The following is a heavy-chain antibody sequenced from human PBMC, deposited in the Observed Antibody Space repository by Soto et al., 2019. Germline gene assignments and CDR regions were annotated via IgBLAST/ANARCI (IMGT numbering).Heavy chain of an antibody. CDR2: ISGSGGST. V-gene: IGHV3-23*01. Sequence: LRLSCAASGFTFSSYAMSWVRQAPGKGLEWVSAISGSGGSTYYADSVKGRFTISRDNSKNTLYLQMNSLRAEDTAVYYCAKVGDYDYIWGSYRYTYYDYWGQGTLVTVSS. CDR3: AKVGDYDYIWGSYRYTYYDY. J-gene: IGHJ4*02. D-gene: IGHD3-16*02. CDR1: GFTFSSYA.